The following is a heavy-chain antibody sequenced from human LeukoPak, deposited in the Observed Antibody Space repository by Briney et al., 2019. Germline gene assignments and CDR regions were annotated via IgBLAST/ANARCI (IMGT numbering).Heavy chain of an antibody. V-gene: IGHV3-21*01. J-gene: IGHJ4*02. CDR1: GFTFSSYS. D-gene: IGHD5-24*01. Sequence: GGSLRLSCAASGFTFSSYSMNWVRQAPGKGLEWVSSISSSSSYIYYADSVKGRFTISRDNAKNSLYLQMNSLRAEDTAVYYCVRDPPGGDGYNLDYFDYWGQGTLVTVSS. CDR3: VRDPPGGDGYNLDYFDY. CDR2: ISSSSSYI.